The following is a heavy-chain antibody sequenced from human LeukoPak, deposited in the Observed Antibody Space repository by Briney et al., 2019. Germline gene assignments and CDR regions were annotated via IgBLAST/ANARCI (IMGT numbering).Heavy chain of an antibody. Sequence: GGSLRLSCAASGFTFSSYFMNWVRQAPGKGLEWVSYISSSSSTIYYADSVKGRFTISRDNAKNSLYLQMNSLRAEDTAVYYCARRLDYWGQGTLVTVSS. CDR1: GFTFSSYF. V-gene: IGHV3-48*01. J-gene: IGHJ4*02. CDR3: ARRLDY. CDR2: ISSSSSTI.